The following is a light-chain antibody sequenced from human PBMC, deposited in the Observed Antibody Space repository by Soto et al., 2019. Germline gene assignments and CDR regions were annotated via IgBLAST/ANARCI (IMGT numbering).Light chain of an antibody. V-gene: IGKV1-5*03. CDR1: QSISTW. Sequence: IQLTQSPSALSASVGDRVTITCRASQSISTWLAWFQQKPGKAPKLLIYRASSLEGGAPSRFSGSGSGTEFTLTISSLQPDDFATYYCQQYDSYPWTFGQGTKVDNK. CDR3: QQYDSYPWT. CDR2: RAS. J-gene: IGKJ1*01.